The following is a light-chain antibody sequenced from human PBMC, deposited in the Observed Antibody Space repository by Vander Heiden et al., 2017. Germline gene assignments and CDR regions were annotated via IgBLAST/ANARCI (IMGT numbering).Light chain of an antibody. Sequence: QSALPQPPSASGSPGQSVTISCTGTSRDVGGYNHVSWYQQHPGKAPKLMIYEVIKRPSGVPDRFSGSKSGSTASLTVSGLQAEDEADYHCSSITGGNNLVFGGGTKLTVL. J-gene: IGLJ2*01. CDR1: SRDVGGYNH. CDR2: EVI. CDR3: SSITGGNNLV. V-gene: IGLV2-8*01.